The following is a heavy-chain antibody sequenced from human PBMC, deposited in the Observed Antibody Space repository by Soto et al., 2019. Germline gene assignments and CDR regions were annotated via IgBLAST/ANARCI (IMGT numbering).Heavy chain of an antibody. Sequence: ASLNLSSNASVSPFTSYYMHCVRQAPGQGLEWMGIINPSGGSTSYAQKFQGRVTMTRDTSTSTVYMELSSLRSEDTAVYYCARGGDYVFDYWGQGTLVTVSS. CDR1: VSPFTSYY. CDR2: INPSGGST. CDR3: ARGGDYVFDY. V-gene: IGHV1-46*01. J-gene: IGHJ4*02. D-gene: IGHD4-17*01.